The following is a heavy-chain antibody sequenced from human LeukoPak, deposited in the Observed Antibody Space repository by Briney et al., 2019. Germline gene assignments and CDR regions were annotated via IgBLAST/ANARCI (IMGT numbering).Heavy chain of an antibody. CDR1: GFTFSSYG. V-gene: IGHV3-30*02. J-gene: IGHJ6*03. Sequence: GGSLRLSCAASGFTFSSYGMHWVRQAPGKGLEWVAFIRYDGSNKYYADSVKGRFTISRDNSKNTLYLQMNSLRAEDTAVYYCAKKVGQLLYYYYYMDVWGTGTTVTVSS. CDR2: IRYDGSNK. D-gene: IGHD2-2*01. CDR3: AKKVGQLLYYYYYMDV.